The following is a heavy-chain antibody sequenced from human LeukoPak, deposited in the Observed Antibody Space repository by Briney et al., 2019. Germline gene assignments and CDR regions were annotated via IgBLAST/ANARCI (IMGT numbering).Heavy chain of an antibody. CDR1: GRPFSGYY. CDR2: INHSGST. D-gene: IGHD2-15*01. V-gene: IGHV4-34*01. CDR3: ARGQGDCSGGSCYLFDY. J-gene: IGHJ4*02. Sequence: SEPLSLLCAVYGRPFSGYYWSWIRQPPGKGLEWIGEINHSGSTNYNPSLKSLVTISVDTSKNQFSLKLSYVTAADTAVYYCARGQGDCSGGSCYLFDYWGQGTLVTVSS.